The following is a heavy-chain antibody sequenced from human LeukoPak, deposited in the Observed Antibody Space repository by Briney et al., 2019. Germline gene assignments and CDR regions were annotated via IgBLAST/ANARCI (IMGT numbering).Heavy chain of an antibody. J-gene: IGHJ3*02. CDR2: ISSSSYI. CDR1: GFTFSSYS. V-gene: IGHV3-21*01. D-gene: IGHD3-10*01. Sequence: GGSLRLSCAASGFTFSSYSMNWVRQAPGKGLEWVSSISSSSYIYYADSVKGRFTISRDNAKNSLYLQMNSLRAEDTAVYYCAREGAYYGSGDAFDIWGQGTMVTVSS. CDR3: AREGAYYGSGDAFDI.